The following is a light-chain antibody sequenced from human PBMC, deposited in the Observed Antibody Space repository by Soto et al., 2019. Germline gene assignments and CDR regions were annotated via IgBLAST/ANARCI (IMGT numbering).Light chain of an antibody. Sequence: QSALTQSASVSGSPGQSITISCTGTSSDVGGYNYVSWYQQHPGKAPKLIIYDVSNRPSGVSTRFSGSKSGNTASLPISGLQDEDEADYSCSTSTSTNTCVFGAGTKLTVL. CDR2: DVS. CDR1: SSDVGGYNY. J-gene: IGLJ3*02. CDR3: STSTSTNTCV. V-gene: IGLV2-14*01.